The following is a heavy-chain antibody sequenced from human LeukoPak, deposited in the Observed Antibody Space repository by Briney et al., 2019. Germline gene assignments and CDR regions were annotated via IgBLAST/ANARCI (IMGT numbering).Heavy chain of an antibody. CDR1: GFTFSSYS. CDR3: ARAQELADFDY. J-gene: IGHJ4*02. Sequence: GGSLRLSCAASGFTFSSYSMNWVRQAPGKGLEWVSSISSSSYIYYADSVKGRVTISRDNAKNSLYLQMNSLRAEDTAVYYCARAQELADFDYWGQGTLVTVSS. V-gene: IGHV3-21*01. D-gene: IGHD6-13*01. CDR2: ISSSSYI.